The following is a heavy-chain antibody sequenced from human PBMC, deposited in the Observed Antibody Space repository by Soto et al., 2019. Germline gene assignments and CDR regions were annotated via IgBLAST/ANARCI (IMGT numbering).Heavy chain of an antibody. CDR3: ARQRGTVTKYYYYSYRMDV. CDR2: IIPIFGTA. J-gene: IGHJ6*02. V-gene: IGHV1-69*01. CDR1: GGTFSSYA. Sequence: QVPLVQSGAEVKKPGSSVKVSCKASGGTFSSYAISWVRQAPGQGLEWMGGIIPIFGTANYAPKFQGRVTNTADESTHTAYMERSSLRSEDTAVYYWARQRGTVTKYYYYSYRMDVWGQGTTVTVSS. D-gene: IGHD4-17*01.